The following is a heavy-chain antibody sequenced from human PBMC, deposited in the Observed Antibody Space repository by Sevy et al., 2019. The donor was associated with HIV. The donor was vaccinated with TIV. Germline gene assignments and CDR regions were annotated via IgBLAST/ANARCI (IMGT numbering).Heavy chain of an antibody. CDR2: ISGSVGST. CDR1: GFTFSNYA. D-gene: IGHD5-18*01. V-gene: IGHV3-23*01. J-gene: IGHJ4*02. Sequence: GGSLRLSCEASGFTFSNYAMNWVRQAPGKGLEWVSIISGSVGSTYYADSVKGRFTISRDNSKNTLYLQMNSLRGEDTAVYYCAKGRTTYTHGTVDYWGQGTLVTVS. CDR3: AKGRTTYTHGTVDY.